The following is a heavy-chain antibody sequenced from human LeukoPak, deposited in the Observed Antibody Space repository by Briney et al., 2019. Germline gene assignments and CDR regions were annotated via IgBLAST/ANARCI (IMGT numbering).Heavy chain of an antibody. CDR2: ISGSGGST. D-gene: IGHD3-3*01. J-gene: IGHJ6*03. CDR3: AKGAHDFWSGDDYYMDV. Sequence: GGSLRLSCAGSGFIFSSDSMNWVRQAPGKGLEWVSAISGSGGSTYYADSVKGRFTISRDNSKNTLYLQMNSLRAEDTAVYYCAKGAHDFWSGDDYYMDVWGKGTTVTVSS. V-gene: IGHV3-23*01. CDR1: GFIFSSDS.